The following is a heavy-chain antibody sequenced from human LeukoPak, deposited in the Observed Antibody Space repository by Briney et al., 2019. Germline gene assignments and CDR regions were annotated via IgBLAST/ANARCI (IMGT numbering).Heavy chain of an antibody. CDR2: ISSSSSYI. Sequence: GGSLRLSCAASGFTFSSYSMNWVRQAPGKGLEWVSSISSSSSYIYYADSVKGRFTISRDNAKDSLYLQMNSLRAEDTAVYYCARERPTAGIPFDYWGQGTLVTVSS. CDR3: ARERPTAGIPFDY. J-gene: IGHJ4*02. V-gene: IGHV3-21*01. CDR1: GFTFSSYS. D-gene: IGHD6-13*01.